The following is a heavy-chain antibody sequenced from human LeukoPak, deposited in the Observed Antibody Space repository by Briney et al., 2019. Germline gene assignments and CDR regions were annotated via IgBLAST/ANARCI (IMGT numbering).Heavy chain of an antibody. Sequence: PGGSLRLSCAASGFTFSSYAMSWVRQAPGKGLEWVSAISGSGGSTYYADSVKGRFTISRDNSKNTLYLQMNSLRAEDTAVYYCAKDYSGNYYYYMDVWGKGTTVTVSS. CDR1: GFTFSSYA. D-gene: IGHD2-21*01. V-gene: IGHV3-23*01. CDR3: AKDYSGNYYYYMDV. CDR2: ISGSGGST. J-gene: IGHJ6*03.